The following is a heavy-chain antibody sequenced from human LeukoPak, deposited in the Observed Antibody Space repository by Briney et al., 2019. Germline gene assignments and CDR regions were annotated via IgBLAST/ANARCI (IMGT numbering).Heavy chain of an antibody. D-gene: IGHD3-3*01. CDR1: GGTFSSYA. CDR3: ARDCYDFWSGYYTSAGNWFDP. J-gene: IGHJ5*02. CDR2: IIPIFGTA. Sequence: SVKVSCKASGGTFSSYAISWVRQAPGQGLEWMGRIIPIFGTANYAQKFQGRVTITADKFTSTAYMELSSLRSEDTAAYYCARDCYDFWSGYYTSAGNWFDPWGQGTLVTVSS. V-gene: IGHV1-69*06.